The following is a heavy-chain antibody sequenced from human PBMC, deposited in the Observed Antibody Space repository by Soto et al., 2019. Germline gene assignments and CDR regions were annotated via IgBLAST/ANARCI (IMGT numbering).Heavy chain of an antibody. D-gene: IGHD3-22*01. CDR3: ALWLSDY. J-gene: IGHJ4*02. CDR2: FDPEDGET. V-gene: IGHV1-24*01. CDR1: GYTLTELS. Sequence: SMQFSCRVSGYTLTELSMHWVRQAPGKGLEWMGGFDPEDGETIYAQKFQGRVTMTEDTSTDTAYMELSSLGSEDTAVYYCALWLSDYWGQGILVTGSS.